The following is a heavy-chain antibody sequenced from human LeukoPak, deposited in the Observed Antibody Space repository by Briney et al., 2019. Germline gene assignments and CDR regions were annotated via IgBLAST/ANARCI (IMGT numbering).Heavy chain of an antibody. CDR1: GGSISSGGYY. CDR2: IYYSGST. V-gene: IGHV4-31*03. J-gene: IGHJ4*02. Sequence: SETLSLTCTVSGGSISSGGYYWSWIRQHPGKGLEWIGYIYYSGSTYYNPSLKSRVTISVDTSKNQFSLKLSSVTAADTAVYYCARFAQLHMSRYDDYWGQGTLVTVSS. D-gene: IGHD2-21*01. CDR3: ARFAQLHMSRYDDY.